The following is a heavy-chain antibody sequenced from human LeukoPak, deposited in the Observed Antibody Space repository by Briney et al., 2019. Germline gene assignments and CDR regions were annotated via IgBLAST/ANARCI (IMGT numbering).Heavy chain of an antibody. J-gene: IGHJ4*02. Sequence: SVKVSCKASGGTFSSYAISWVRQAPGQGLEWMGGIIPIFGTANYAQKFQGRVTITTDKSTSTAYIELSSQRSADTAVYYCARGSYCYDGSGFRQDGFDYWGQGTLVTVSS. CDR1: GGTFSSYA. CDR2: IIPIFGTA. V-gene: IGHV1-69*05. CDR3: ARGSYCYDGSGFRQDGFDY. D-gene: IGHD3-22*01.